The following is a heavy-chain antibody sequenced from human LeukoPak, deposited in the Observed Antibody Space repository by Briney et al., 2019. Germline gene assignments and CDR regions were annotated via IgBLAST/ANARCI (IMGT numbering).Heavy chain of an antibody. D-gene: IGHD5-18*01. V-gene: IGHV3-43*02. CDR1: GFTFADYA. CDR2: ISGDGGST. Sequence: AGGSLGLSCAASGFTFADYAMHWVRQAPGKGLEWVSLISGDGGSTYYADSVEGRFTISRDNSKNSLYLQMNSLKTEDTALYYCAKDMGYSYGPFNYFDYWGQGTLVTVSS. CDR3: AKDMGYSYGPFNYFDY. J-gene: IGHJ4*02.